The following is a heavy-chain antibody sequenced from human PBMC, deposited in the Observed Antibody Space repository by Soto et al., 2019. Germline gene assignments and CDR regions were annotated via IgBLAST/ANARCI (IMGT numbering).Heavy chain of an antibody. CDR1: GFTFSSYA. J-gene: IGHJ3*02. D-gene: IGHD2-8*02. CDR3: ARAVWLGLVAFDI. V-gene: IGHV3-30-3*01. Sequence: QVQLVESGGGVVQPGRSLRLSCAASGFTFSSYAMHWVRQAPGKGLEWVAVISYDGSNKYYSDSVNVRFTISRDNSKNTLYLQMNSLRAEDTAVYYCARAVWLGLVAFDIWGQGTMVTVSS. CDR2: ISYDGSNK.